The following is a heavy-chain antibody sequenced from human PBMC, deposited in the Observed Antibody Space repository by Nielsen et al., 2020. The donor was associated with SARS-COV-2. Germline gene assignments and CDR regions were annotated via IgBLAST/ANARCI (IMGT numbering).Heavy chain of an antibody. CDR2: ISYDGSNK. Sequence: GGSLRLSCAASGFTFSSYAMHWVRQAPGKGLEWVAVISYDGSNKYYADSVKGRFTISRDNSKNTVYLQMNSLRAEDTAVYYCAKGPPGTTYYFDYWGQGTLVTVSS. CDR1: GFTFSSYA. J-gene: IGHJ4*02. V-gene: IGHV3-30-3*01. D-gene: IGHD1-7*01. CDR3: AKGPPGTTYYFDY.